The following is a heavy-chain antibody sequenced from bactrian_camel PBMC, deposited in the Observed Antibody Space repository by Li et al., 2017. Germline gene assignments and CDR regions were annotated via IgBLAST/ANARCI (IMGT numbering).Heavy chain of an antibody. J-gene: IGHJ6*01. V-gene: IGHV3-1*01. CDR3: AQRARLGTCLLSRADFGY. D-gene: IGHD3*01. Sequence: VQLVESGGGLVQPGGSLRLSCAASGFTFDANAMGWIRQAPGKGLEWVSGISASGHSTGYADSMKGQFTISRDNAKNTVYLQMNSLKPEDTAMYYCAQRARLGTCLLSRADFGYWGQGTQVTVS. CDR2: ISASGHST. CDR1: GFTFDANA.